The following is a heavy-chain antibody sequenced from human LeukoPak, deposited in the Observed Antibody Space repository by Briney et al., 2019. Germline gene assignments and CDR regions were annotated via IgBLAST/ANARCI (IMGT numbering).Heavy chain of an antibody. J-gene: IGHJ4*02. CDR3: ARVSSGWDRNQFDY. CDR2: IYYSGST. V-gene: IGHV4-59*01. CDR1: GGSISSYY. D-gene: IGHD6-19*01. Sequence: SGTLSLTCTVSGGSISSYYRSWIRQPPGKGLEWIGYIYYSGSTNYNPSLKSRVTISVDTSKNQFSLKLSSVTAADTAVYYCARVSSGWDRNQFDYWGQGTLVTVSS.